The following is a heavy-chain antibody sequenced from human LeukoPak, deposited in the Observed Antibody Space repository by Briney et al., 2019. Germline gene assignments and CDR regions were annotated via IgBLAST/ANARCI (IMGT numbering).Heavy chain of an antibody. D-gene: IGHD3-10*01. V-gene: IGHV1-2*02. CDR1: GYTFTGYH. J-gene: IGHJ4*02. Sequence: ASVKVSCKASGYTFTGYHIHWVRQAPGQGLEWMGWINPNSGGTNYAQKFQGRVAMTTDTSITTAYMELSRLRSDDTAVYYCARDLVLGISNYGPDCWGQGTLVTVSS. CDR3: ARDLVLGISNYGPDC. CDR2: INPNSGGT.